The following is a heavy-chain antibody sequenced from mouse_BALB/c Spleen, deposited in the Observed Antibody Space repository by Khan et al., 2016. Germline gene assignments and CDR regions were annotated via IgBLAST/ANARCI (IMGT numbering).Heavy chain of an antibody. J-gene: IGHJ4*01. D-gene: IGHD1-3*01. CDR2: ISYSNST. V-gene: IGHV3-2*02. CDR1: GYSITSAYA. CDR3: SSTDFGDKDAIDY. Sequence: EVQLQESGPGLVQPSQSLSLTCAVTGYSITSAYAWNWIRQFPGNRLEWMGYISYSNSTSYNHSLKSRISITRATYKNQFFLQLNSVTSEDTATCNCSSTDFGDKDAIDYWGQGTSLTVSS.